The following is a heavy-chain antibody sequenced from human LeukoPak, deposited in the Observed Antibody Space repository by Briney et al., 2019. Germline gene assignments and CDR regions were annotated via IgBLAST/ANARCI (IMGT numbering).Heavy chain of an antibody. J-gene: IGHJ3*02. CDR1: GFTFSSYS. CDR3: ARADEVMITFGGVVSEAFDI. D-gene: IGHD3-16*01. CDR2: ISSSSSYI. Sequence: GGSLRLXCAASGFTFSSYSMNWVRQAPGKGLEWVSSISSSSSYIYYADSVKGRFTISRDNAKNSLYLQMNSLSAEDTAVYYCARADEVMITFGGVVSEAFDIWGQGTMVTVSS. V-gene: IGHV3-21*01.